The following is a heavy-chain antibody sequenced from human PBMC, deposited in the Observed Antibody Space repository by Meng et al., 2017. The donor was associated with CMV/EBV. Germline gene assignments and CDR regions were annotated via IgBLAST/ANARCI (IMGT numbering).Heavy chain of an antibody. CDR1: RMTFSVNP. J-gene: IGHJ4*02. V-gene: IGHV3-21*01. Sequence: ALLVGTGGARVTHVGFLGPAGPAARMTFSVNPTTGVPRAPGKGLEWVSSIMSSSSFINYAVPVKRPSTTSRDNANNSLHLQMTYLKAEDTAVYYCARRGYWGQGTLVTVSS. CDR3: ARRGY. CDR2: IMSSSSFI.